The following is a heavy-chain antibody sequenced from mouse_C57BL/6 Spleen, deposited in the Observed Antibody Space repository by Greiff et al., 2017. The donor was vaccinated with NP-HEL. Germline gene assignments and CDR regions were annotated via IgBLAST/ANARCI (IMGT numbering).Heavy chain of an antibody. D-gene: IGHD1-2*01. CDR3: ARGTTALDY. J-gene: IGHJ2*01. CDR1: GYSITRGYY. Sequence: EVQLQESGPGLVKPSQSLSLTCSVTGYSITRGYYWNWIRQFPGNKLEWMGYISYDGSNNYNPSLKNRISITRDTSKNQFFLKLNSVTTEDTATYYCARGTTALDYWGQGTTLTVSS. CDR2: ISYDGSN. V-gene: IGHV3-6*01.